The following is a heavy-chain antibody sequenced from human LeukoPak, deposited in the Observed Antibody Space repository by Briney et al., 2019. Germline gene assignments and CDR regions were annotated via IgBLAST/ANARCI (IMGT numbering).Heavy chain of an antibody. J-gene: IGHJ4*02. CDR1: GGSFSGYA. D-gene: IGHD6-19*01. Sequence: GASVKVSCKTSGGSFSGYAISWVRQAPGQGLEWMGGIIPMFRTPNYAQKFQGRVTITTDESTNTAYMEVSRLRSEDTAVYYCARAGVAVAGLALDYWGQGTLVTVSS. CDR2: IIPMFRTP. V-gene: IGHV1-69*05. CDR3: ARAGVAVAGLALDY.